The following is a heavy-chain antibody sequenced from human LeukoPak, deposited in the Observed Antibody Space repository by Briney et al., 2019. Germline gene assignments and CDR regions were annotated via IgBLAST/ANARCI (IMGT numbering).Heavy chain of an antibody. D-gene: IGHD3-22*01. Sequence: GGSLRLSCAASGFTFSSYAMSWVRQAAGKGLEWVSAISGSGGSTYYADSVKGRFTISRDNSKNTLYLQMNSLRAEDTAVYYCASAYYDSSGYPYYFDHWGQGTLVTVSS. CDR2: ISGSGGST. CDR1: GFTFSSYA. CDR3: ASAYYDSSGYPYYFDH. J-gene: IGHJ4*02. V-gene: IGHV3-23*01.